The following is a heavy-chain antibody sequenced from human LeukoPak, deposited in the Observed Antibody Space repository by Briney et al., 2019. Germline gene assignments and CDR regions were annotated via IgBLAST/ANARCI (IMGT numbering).Heavy chain of an antibody. CDR1: GFTVSSYS. Sequence: GGSLRLSCAASGFTVSSYSMNWVRQAPGKGLEWVSSISSSSSYIYYADSVKGRFTISRDNAKNSLYLQMNSLRAEDTAVYYCARGASGVSITGTTIGYWGQGTLVTVSS. CDR2: ISSSSSYI. D-gene: IGHD1-7*01. CDR3: ARGASGVSITGTTIGY. V-gene: IGHV3-21*01. J-gene: IGHJ4*02.